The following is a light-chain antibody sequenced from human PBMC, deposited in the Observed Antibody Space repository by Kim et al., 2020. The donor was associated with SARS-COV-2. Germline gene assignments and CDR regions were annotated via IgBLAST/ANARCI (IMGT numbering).Light chain of an antibody. CDR2: GAS. CDR3: QQYHDWPS. V-gene: IGKV3-15*01. J-gene: IGKJ4*01. Sequence: EIMMTQSPATLSVSPGNRATLFCRASQTVTSALAWYQEKPGQAPRLLITGASIRATGVPDRFSGSGFGTDFTLTISSLQSEDFGVYYCQQYHDWPSFGGGTQVDIK. CDR1: QTVTSA.